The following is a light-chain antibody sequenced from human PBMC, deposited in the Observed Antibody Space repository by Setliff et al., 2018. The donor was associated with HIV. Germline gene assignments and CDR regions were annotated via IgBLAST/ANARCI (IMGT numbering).Light chain of an antibody. CDR3: CSYTTSNNGVV. Sequence: QSALTQPASVSGSPGQSITISCTGSSSDVGGYDYVSWYQQYPGKAPKLLIFDVSHRRSGISNRFPGSKSDNTASLTISGPQPEDEADYYCCSYTTSNNGVVFGGGTKVTVL. V-gene: IGLV2-14*01. CDR2: DVS. CDR1: SSDVGGYDY. J-gene: IGLJ2*01.